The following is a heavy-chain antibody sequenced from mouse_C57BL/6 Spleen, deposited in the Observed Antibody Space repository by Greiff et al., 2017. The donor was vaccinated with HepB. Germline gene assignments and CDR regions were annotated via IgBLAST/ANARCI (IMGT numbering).Heavy chain of an antibody. CDR2: ISSGSDYI. Sequence: EVHLVESGEGLVKPGGSLKLSCAASGFTFSSYAMSWVRQTPEKRLEWVAYISSGSDYIYYADTVKGRFTISRDNARNTLYLQMSSLKSEDTAMYYCTRDLDSSGYGYYAMDYWGQGTSVTVSS. J-gene: IGHJ4*01. CDR1: GFTFSSYA. D-gene: IGHD3-2*02. V-gene: IGHV5-9-1*02. CDR3: TRDLDSSGYGYYAMDY.